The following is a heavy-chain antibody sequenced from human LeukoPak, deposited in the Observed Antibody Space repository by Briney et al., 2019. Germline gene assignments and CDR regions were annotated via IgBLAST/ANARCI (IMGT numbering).Heavy chain of an antibody. J-gene: IGHJ6*03. CDR2: IYFSGST. CDR1: GVSISSHY. Sequence: PSETLSLTCTVSGVSISSHYWSWIRQPPGKGLEWIGYIYFSGSTNYNPSLKSRVTISVDTSKNQFSLKLSSVTAADTAVYYCARVGLSYYYYYMDVWGKGTTVTVSS. V-gene: IGHV4-59*11. CDR3: ARVGLSYYYYYMDV.